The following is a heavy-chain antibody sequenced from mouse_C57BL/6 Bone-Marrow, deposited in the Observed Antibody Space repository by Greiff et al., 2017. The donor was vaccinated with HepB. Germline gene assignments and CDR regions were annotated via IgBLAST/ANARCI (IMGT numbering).Heavy chain of an antibody. CDR2: ISYDGSN. D-gene: IGHD2-3*01. V-gene: IGHV3-6*01. CDR1: GYSITSGYY. CDR3: AREGGYYCY. J-gene: IGHJ4*01. Sequence: EVQLQQSGPGLVKPSQSLSLTCSVPGYSITSGYYWNWIRQFPGNKLEWMGYISYDGSNNYNPSLKNRISITRDTSKNQFFLKLNSVTTEDTATYYCAREGGYYCYWGQGTSVTVSS.